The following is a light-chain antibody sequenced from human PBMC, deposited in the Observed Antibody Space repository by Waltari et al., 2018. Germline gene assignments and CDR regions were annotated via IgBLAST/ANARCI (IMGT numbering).Light chain of an antibody. CDR3: CSYAGESRVV. Sequence: QSALTQPASVSGSPGQSITISCTGTRSNIGAHDFVSWFQQHPGQAPKLIISEAHNRPSGVSDRFSGAKSGNPASLTISGLQTEDEADYYCCSYAGESRVVFGGGTKLTVL. CDR2: EAH. J-gene: IGLJ2*01. V-gene: IGLV2-23*01. CDR1: RSNIGAHDF.